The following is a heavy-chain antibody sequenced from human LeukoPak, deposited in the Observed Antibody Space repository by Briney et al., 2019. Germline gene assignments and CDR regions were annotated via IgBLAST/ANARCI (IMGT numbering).Heavy chain of an antibody. CDR1: GGSITSYY. CDR2: FYYSGST. Sequence: SETLSLTCTVSGGSITSYYWSWIRQPPGKGLEWIGCFYYSGSTNYNPSLNSRVTISVDTSKNQFSLKLSSVTAADTAVYYCARDKRGTVDYWGQGTLVTVSS. CDR3: ARDKRGTVDY. D-gene: IGHD1-1*01. V-gene: IGHV4-59*01. J-gene: IGHJ4*02.